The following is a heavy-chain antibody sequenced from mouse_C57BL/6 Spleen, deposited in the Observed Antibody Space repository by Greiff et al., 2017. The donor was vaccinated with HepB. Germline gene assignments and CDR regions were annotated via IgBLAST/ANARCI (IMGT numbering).Heavy chain of an antibody. J-gene: IGHJ2*01. V-gene: IGHV1-69*01. CDR1: GYTFTSYW. CDR2: IDPSDSYT. Sequence: VQLQQPGAELVMPGASVKLSCKASGYTFTSYWMHWVKQRPGQGLEWIGEIDPSDSYTNYNQKFKGKSTLTVDKSSSTAYMQLSSLTSEDSAVYYCARSGLRPHFDYWGQGTTLTVSS. D-gene: IGHD1-1*01. CDR3: ARSGLRPHFDY.